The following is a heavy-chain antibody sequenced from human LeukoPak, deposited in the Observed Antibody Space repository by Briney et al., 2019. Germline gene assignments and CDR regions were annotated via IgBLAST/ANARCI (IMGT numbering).Heavy chain of an antibody. CDR3: AKAPRRYCTNGVCYYFDY. D-gene: IGHD2-8*01. CDR1: GFTFSSYG. J-gene: IGHJ4*02. Sequence: GGSLRLSCAASGFTFSSYGMHWVRQAPGKGLEWVAFIRYDGSNKYYADSVKGRFTISRDNSKNTLYLRMNSLRAEDTAVYYCAKAPRRYCTNGVCYYFDYWGQGTLVTVSS. CDR2: IRYDGSNK. V-gene: IGHV3-30*02.